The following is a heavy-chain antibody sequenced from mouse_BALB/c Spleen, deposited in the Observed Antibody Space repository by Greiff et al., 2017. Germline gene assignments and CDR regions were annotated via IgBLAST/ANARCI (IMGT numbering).Heavy chain of an antibody. CDR3: AREGPYYLDY. Sequence: EVKLVESGGGLVKPGGSLKLSCAASGFTFSDYYMYWVRQTPEKRLEWVATISDGGSYTYYPDSVKGRFTISRDNAKNNLYLQMSSLKSEDTAMYYCAREGPYYLDYWGQGTTLTVSS. D-gene: IGHD3-3*01. CDR1: GFTFSDYY. V-gene: IGHV5-4*02. J-gene: IGHJ2*01. CDR2: ISDGGSYT.